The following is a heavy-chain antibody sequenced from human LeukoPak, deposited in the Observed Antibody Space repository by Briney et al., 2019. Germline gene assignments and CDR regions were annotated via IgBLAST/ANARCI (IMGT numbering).Heavy chain of an antibody. CDR3: AKPPWAGVYQLPLDY. CDR2: ISYDGSNK. D-gene: IGHD2-2*01. CDR1: GFTFSSYG. Sequence: PGGSLRLSCAASGFTFSSYGMHWVRQAPGKGLEWVAVISYDGSNKYYADSVKGRFTISRDNSKNTLYLQMSSLRAEDTAVYYCAKPPWAGVYQLPLDYWGQGTLVTVSS. V-gene: IGHV3-30*18. J-gene: IGHJ4*02.